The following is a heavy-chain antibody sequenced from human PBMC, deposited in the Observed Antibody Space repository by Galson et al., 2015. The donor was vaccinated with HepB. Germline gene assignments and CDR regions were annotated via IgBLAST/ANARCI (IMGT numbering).Heavy chain of an antibody. CDR2: TYYKSKWNN. CDR3: ARGWAFDY. D-gene: IGHD6-13*01. J-gene: IGHJ4*02. V-gene: IGHV6-1*01. Sequence: AISGDSVSSNSAAWSWIRQSPSRGLEWLGRTYYKSKWNNDYAPSVKSRITINPDTSKNQVSLQMKSVTPEDTAVYYCARGWAFDYWGQGTLVTVSS. CDR1: GDSVSSNSAA.